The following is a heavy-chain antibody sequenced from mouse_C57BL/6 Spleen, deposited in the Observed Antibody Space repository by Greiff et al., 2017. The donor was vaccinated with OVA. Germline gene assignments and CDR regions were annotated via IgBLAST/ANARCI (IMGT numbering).Heavy chain of an antibody. J-gene: IGHJ1*03. CDR1: GYSITSGYD. CDR3: ARDYGSSYGYFDV. D-gene: IGHD1-1*01. CDR2: ISYSGST. V-gene: IGHV3-1*01. Sequence: EVQLQQSGPGMVKPSQSLSLTCTVTGYSITSGYDWHWIRHFPGNKLEWMGYISYSGSTNYNPSLKSRISITHDTSKNHFFLKLNSVTTEDTATYYCARDYGSSYGYFDVWGTGTTVTVSS.